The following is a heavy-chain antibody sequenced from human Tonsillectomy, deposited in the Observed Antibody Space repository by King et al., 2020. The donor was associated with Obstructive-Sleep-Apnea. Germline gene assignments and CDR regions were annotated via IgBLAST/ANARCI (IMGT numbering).Heavy chain of an antibody. J-gene: IGHJ2*01. CDR2: IGTGGDT. CDR1: GFTSRTYD. V-gene: IGHV3-13*01. D-gene: IGHD1-1*01. Sequence: VQLVESGGDLLQPGGSLRLSCVASGFTSRTYDMHWVRHATGKGLEWVSAIGTGGDTYYAGSVKGRFTISRENAKNSLYLQMNSLRAGDTATYYCARETLDATVSRGWNFDLWGRGTLVTVSS. CDR3: ARETLDATVSRGWNFDL.